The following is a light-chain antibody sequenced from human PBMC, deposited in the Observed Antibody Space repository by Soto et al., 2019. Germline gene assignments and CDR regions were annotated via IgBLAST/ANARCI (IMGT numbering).Light chain of an antibody. V-gene: IGKV3-20*01. CDR3: QQHGGSPPYT. CDR2: ATS. J-gene: IGKJ2*01. Sequence: VLTQSPGTLSLSPGDRATVSCSASQTVHRSFFAWYQQKGGQAPRLLIYATSNRAAGIPDRFSGHGSGTALTLTCDGLEPEDFAMYCCQQHGGSPPYTLGRGTRVEI. CDR1: QTVHRSF.